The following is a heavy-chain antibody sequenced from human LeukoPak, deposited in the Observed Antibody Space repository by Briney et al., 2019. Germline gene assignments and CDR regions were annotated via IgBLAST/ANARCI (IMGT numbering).Heavy chain of an antibody. V-gene: IGHV1-3*01. J-gene: IGHJ5*02. Sequence: GASVKVSCKASGSTFTSYAMHWVRQAPGQRLEWMGWINAGNGNTKYSQKFQGRVTITRDTSASTAYMELSSLRSEDTAVYYCARESGQYGSGSYCWFDPWGQGTLVTVST. D-gene: IGHD3-10*01. CDR3: ARESGQYGSGSYCWFDP. CDR2: INAGNGNT. CDR1: GSTFTSYA.